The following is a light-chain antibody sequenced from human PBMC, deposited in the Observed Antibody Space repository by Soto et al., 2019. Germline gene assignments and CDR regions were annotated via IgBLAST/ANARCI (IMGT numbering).Light chain of an antibody. CDR2: DAS. J-gene: IGKJ4*01. V-gene: IGKV3-11*01. CDR3: QQRSNWPQLT. Sequence: EIVLTQSPATLSLSPGERATLSCRASQSVSSYLAWYQQKPGQAPRLLIYDASNRATGIPARFSGSGSGTDFTLTISSLEPADSAVYYCQQRSNWPQLTFGGGTKVDIK. CDR1: QSVSSY.